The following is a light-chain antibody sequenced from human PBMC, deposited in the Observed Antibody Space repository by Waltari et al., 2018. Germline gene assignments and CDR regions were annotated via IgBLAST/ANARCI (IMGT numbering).Light chain of an antibody. CDR2: DVN. CDR1: SSDVGGYNY. V-gene: IGLV2-14*03. CDR3: GSYTTRATHV. Sequence: QSALTQPASVSGSPGQSITISCTGTSSDVGGYNYVSWYQQHPGTTPKLIIFDVNRRPPGVSHRSSGSKAGKPASLTSSGLQAEDEADYYCGSYTTRATHVFGIGTKVTVL. J-gene: IGLJ1*01.